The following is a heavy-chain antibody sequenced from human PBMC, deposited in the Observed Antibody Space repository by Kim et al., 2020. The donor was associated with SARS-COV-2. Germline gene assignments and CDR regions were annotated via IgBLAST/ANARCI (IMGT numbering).Heavy chain of an antibody. CDR1: GYTFTSYA. V-gene: IGHV1-3*01. CDR2: INAGNGNT. D-gene: IGHD6-13*01. J-gene: IGHJ4*02. Sequence: ASVKVSCKASGYTFTSYAMHWVRQAPGQRLEWMGWINAGNGNTKYSQKFQGRVTITRDTSASTAYMELSSLRSEDTAVYYCARVFTAAAGTRGPFDYWGQGTLVTVSS. CDR3: ARVFTAAAGTRGPFDY.